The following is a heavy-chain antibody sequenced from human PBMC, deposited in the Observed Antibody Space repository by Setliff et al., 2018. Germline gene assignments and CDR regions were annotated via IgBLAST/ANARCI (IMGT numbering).Heavy chain of an antibody. V-gene: IGHV4-39*02. CDR2: VDHSGNT. D-gene: IGHD3-22*01. Sequence: PSETLSLTCTLSGNSISRSTYYWGWIRQSPGKGRVWIGTVDHSGNTFYNPSLKSRVAISVDTSKNRFSLKLTSVSAADTAVYYCARRDSTGYYGYSFDFWGQGTLVTVSS. CDR1: GNSISRSTYY. J-gene: IGHJ4*02. CDR3: ARRDSTGYYGYSFDF.